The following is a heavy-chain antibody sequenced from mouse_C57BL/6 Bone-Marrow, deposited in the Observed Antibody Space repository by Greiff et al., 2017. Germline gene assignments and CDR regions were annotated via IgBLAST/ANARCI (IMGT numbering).Heavy chain of an antibody. CDR1: GYTFTDYE. V-gene: IGHV1-15*01. Sequence: VQLQQSGAELVRPGASVTLSCKASGYTFTDYEMHWVKQTPVHGLELIGAIDPETGGTAYNQKFKGKAILTADKSSSTAYMVIRSRTAEDAAVYYCTRFPLYDGYYEFAYWGQGTLVTVSA. D-gene: IGHD2-3*01. CDR2: IDPETGGT. J-gene: IGHJ3*01. CDR3: TRFPLYDGYYEFAY.